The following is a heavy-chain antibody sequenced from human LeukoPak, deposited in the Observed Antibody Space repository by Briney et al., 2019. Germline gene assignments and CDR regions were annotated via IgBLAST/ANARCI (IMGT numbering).Heavy chain of an antibody. CDR3: ARDPGAAAEL. D-gene: IGHD6-13*01. CDR1: GGSFSGYY. CDR2: INHSGST. Sequence: NASETLSLTCAVYGGSFSGYYWSWIRQPPGKGLEWIGEINHSGSTNYNPSLKSRVTISVDTSKNQFSLKLSSVTAADTAVYYCARDPGAAAELWGQGTLVTVSS. J-gene: IGHJ4*02. V-gene: IGHV4-34*01.